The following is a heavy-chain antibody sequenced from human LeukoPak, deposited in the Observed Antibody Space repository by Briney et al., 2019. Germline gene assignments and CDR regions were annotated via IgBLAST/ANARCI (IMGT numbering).Heavy chain of an antibody. D-gene: IGHD2-15*01. J-gene: IGHJ4*02. CDR2: INPNSGGT. CDR1: GYTFTAYY. V-gene: IGHV1-2*02. CDR3: ARVPYCSGGTCYDY. Sequence: ASVKVSCKASGYTFTAYYMHWVRQAPGQGLEWMGWINPNSGGTYYAQKFQGRVAMTRDTSSSTAYMELSRLRSDDTAVYYCARVPYCSGGTCYDYWGQGSLVIVSS.